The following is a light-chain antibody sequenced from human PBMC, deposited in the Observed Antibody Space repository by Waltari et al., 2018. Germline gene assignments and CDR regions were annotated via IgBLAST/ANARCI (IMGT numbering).Light chain of an antibody. J-gene: IGKJ4*01. CDR2: GAS. CDR3: QQRRNWPLT. V-gene: IGKV3-11*01. Sequence: DIVLTQSPATLSLSPGDRATLSCRASQSFNNYLAWYQQKPGQAPRLLSYGASNRATGIPARFSGSGSGTDFTLTISTLEPEDFAVYYCQQRRNWPLTFGGGTKVEIK. CDR1: QSFNNY.